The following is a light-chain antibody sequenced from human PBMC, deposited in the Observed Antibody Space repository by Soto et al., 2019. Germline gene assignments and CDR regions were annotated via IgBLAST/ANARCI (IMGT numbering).Light chain of an antibody. Sequence: QAVVTQPPSVSGAPGQRVAISCTGSSSNIGAGYDVHWYQQLRGTAPKLLIYGNSNRPSGVPDRFSGSKSGTSASLAITGLQAEDEAEYYCQSYDSSLSAHYVFGTGTKLTVL. CDR3: QSYDSSLSAHYV. CDR2: GNS. V-gene: IGLV1-40*01. CDR1: SSNIGAGYD. J-gene: IGLJ1*01.